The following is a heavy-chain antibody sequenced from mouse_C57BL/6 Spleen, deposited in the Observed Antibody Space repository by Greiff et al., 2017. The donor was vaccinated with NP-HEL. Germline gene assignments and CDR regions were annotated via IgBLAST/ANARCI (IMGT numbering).Heavy chain of an antibody. J-gene: IGHJ1*03. V-gene: IGHV5-17*01. D-gene: IGHD1-1*01. Sequence: EVQLVESGGGLVKPGGSLKLSCAASGFTFSDYGMHWVRQAPEKGLEWVAYISSGSSTIYYADTVKGRFTISRDNAKNTLFLQMTSLRSEDTAMYYCARPYLFMDLWYFDVWGTGTTVTVSS. CDR3: ARPYLFMDLWYFDV. CDR1: GFTFSDYG. CDR2: ISSGSSTI.